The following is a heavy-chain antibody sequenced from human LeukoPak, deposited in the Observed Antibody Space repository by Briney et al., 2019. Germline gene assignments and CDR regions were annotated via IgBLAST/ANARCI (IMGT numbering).Heavy chain of an antibody. D-gene: IGHD6-19*01. CDR2: INPNSGGT. Sequence: ASVKVSCKASGYTFTGYYMHWVRQAPGQGLEWMGWINPNSGGTDYAQKFQGWVTMTRDTSISTAYMELSRLRFDDAAVYYCARDTAAYASGWYVDYWGQGTLVTVSS. CDR1: GYTFTGYY. CDR3: ARDTAAYASGWYVDY. V-gene: IGHV1-2*04. J-gene: IGHJ4*02.